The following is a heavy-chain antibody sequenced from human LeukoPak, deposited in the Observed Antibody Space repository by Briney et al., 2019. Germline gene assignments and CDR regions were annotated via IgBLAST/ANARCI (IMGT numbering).Heavy chain of an antibody. D-gene: IGHD4/OR15-4a*01. J-gene: IGHJ4*02. CDR2: IYYSGST. CDR3: ARGVDDYGDY. Sequence: PSETLSLTCTVSGGSISSSSYYWGWIRQPPGKGLEWIGSIYYSGSTYYNPSLKSRVTIPVDMSKNQFSLKLSSVTAADTAVYYCARGVDDYGDYWGQGTLVTVSS. V-gene: IGHV4-39*01. CDR1: GGSISSSSYY.